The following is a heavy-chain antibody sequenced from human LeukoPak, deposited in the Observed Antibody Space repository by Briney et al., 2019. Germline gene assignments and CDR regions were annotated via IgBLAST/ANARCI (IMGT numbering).Heavy chain of an antibody. V-gene: IGHV4-30-4*01. J-gene: IGHJ1*01. CDR1: GGSISSGDYY. D-gene: IGHD3-22*01. CDR2: IYYSGST. CDR3: ARGLDSSGYSLQH. Sequence: SETLSLTCTVSGGSISSGDYYWSWIRQPPGKGLEWIGYIYYSGSTYYNPSLKSLVTISVDTSKNQFSLKLSSVTAADTAVYYCARGLDSSGYSLQHWGQGTLVTVSS.